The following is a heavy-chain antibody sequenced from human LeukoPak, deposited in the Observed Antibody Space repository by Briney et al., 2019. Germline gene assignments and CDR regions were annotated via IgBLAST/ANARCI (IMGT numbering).Heavy chain of an antibody. V-gene: IGHV4-34*01. Sequence: KPSETLSLTCAFYGGSFSGYYWSWIRQPPGKGLEWIGEINHSGSTNYNPSLKSRVTISVDTSKNQFSLKLSSVTAADTAVYYCARDGIAVAGNFDYWGEGTLVTVSS. J-gene: IGHJ4*02. CDR3: ARDGIAVAGNFDY. D-gene: IGHD6-19*01. CDR2: INHSGST. CDR1: GGSFSGYY.